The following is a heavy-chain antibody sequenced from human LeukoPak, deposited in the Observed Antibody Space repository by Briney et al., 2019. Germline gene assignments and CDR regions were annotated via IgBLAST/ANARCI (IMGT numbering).Heavy chain of an antibody. Sequence: ASVRVSCKSSGGTFAKYFFIWVRQAPGQGLEWMGRILPQAGFANYAQKFQDRASITADQSTNTVYMEIRSLRPDDTAVYYCARESEQHCALTTCYKGYDPWGQGTLVTVSS. D-gene: IGHD3-22*01. V-gene: IGHV1-69*04. J-gene: IGHJ5*02. CDR2: ILPQAGFA. CDR1: GGTFAKYF. CDR3: ARESEQHCALTTCYKGYDP.